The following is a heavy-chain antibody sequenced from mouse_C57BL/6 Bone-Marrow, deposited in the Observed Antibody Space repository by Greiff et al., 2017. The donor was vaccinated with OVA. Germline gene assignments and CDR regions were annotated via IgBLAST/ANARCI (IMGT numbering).Heavy chain of an antibody. CDR2: ISSKSNNYAT. CDR1: GFSFNTYA. V-gene: IGHV10-1*01. Sequence: EVQVEESGGGLVQPKGSLKLSCAASGFSFNTYAMNWVRQAPGKGLEWVARISSKSNNYATYYAESVKDRFTISRDYSESMLYLQMNNLKTEDTAMYYCVRHEDGDWFAYWGQGTLVTVSA. CDR3: VRHEDGDWFAY. J-gene: IGHJ3*01.